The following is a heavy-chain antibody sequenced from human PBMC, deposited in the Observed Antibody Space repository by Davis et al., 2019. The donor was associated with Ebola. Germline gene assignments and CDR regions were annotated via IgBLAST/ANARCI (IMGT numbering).Heavy chain of an antibody. V-gene: IGHV3-7*01. CDR2: IKQDGSEK. CDR3: ARDVDYYDSSGYYYAFDY. CDR1: GFTFSSYW. Sequence: GGSLRLSCAASGFTFSSYWMSWVRQAPGKGLEWVANIKQDGSEKYYVDSVKGRVTISRDNSDNTVDLQLNSLRAEDTAVYYCARDVDYYDSSGYYYAFDYWGQGTLVTVSS. D-gene: IGHD3-22*01. J-gene: IGHJ4*02.